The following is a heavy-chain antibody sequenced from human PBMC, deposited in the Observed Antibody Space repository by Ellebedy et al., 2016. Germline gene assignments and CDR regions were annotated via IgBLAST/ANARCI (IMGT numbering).Heavy chain of an antibody. CDR2: IYSGGST. Sequence: GGSLRLSCAASGFTFSDYYMSWVRQAPGKGLEWVSVIYSGGSTYYADSVKGRFTISRDNSKNTLYLQMNSLRAEDTAVYYCARDDSYGWVDYWGQGTLVTVSS. CDR1: GFTFSDYY. V-gene: IGHV3-66*01. CDR3: ARDDSYGWVDY. J-gene: IGHJ4*02. D-gene: IGHD5-18*01.